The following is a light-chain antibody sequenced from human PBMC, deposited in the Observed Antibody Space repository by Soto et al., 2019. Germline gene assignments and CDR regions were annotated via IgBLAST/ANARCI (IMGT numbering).Light chain of an antibody. J-gene: IGLJ1*01. CDR3: SSQTSSTALV. Sequence: QSALTQPASVSASPGQSIAISCTGTDSDIGGYDHVSWYQQHPGKAPKLLIYDVTNRPSGVSSRISGSKAGRTASLTISGLQTEDEADYSCSSQTSSTALVFGTGTKLTVL. CDR2: DVT. CDR1: DSDIGGYDH. V-gene: IGLV2-14*03.